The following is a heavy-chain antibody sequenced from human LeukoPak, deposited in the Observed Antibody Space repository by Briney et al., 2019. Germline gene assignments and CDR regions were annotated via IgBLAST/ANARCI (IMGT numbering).Heavy chain of an antibody. V-gene: IGHV1-69-2*01. CDR3: ATERKHASGSSGRRDAFEF. D-gene: IGHD3-10*01. CDR1: GSTFTDYY. Sequence: GASVKVSCMASGSTFTDYYVHWVQQAPGKGLEWLGRIDPEDGETIYADNFQGRVTVTADTSKDTAYMELNSLRSDDTVVYYCATERKHASGSSGRRDAFEFWGQGTMVTVSS. CDR2: IDPEDGET. J-gene: IGHJ3*01.